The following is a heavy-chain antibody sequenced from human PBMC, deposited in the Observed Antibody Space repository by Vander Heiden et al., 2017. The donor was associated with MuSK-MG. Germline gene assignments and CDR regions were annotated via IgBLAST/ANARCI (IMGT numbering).Heavy chain of an antibody. D-gene: IGHD6-19*01. Sequence: EVQLVASGGGLVQPGGSLRLSCEASGFTFSSHGLSWVRQAPGKGLEWVANTNQDGTEKYSVDSVKGRFTVSRDNAKNSLYLQMHSLRAEDTAVYYCARDGSGWSAYWGQGTLVTVSS. V-gene: IGHV3-7*03. J-gene: IGHJ4*02. CDR1: GFTFSSHG. CDR3: ARDGSGWSAY. CDR2: TNQDGTEK.